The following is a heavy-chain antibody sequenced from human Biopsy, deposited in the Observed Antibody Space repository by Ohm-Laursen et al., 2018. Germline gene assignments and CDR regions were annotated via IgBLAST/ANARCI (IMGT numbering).Heavy chain of an antibody. V-gene: IGHV1-2*02. Sequence: AVKASCKASGYTFTGRYLHWVRQVPGQRLEWMGWINPHSGTTKFAQDFQGRVTMTRDTSITTAYMELRRLRSDDTAVYYCAKGQDLRGGAEYFQHWGQGALVTVSS. J-gene: IGHJ1*01. CDR1: GYTFTGRY. D-gene: IGHD2-15*01. CDR2: INPHSGTT. CDR3: AKGQDLRGGAEYFQH.